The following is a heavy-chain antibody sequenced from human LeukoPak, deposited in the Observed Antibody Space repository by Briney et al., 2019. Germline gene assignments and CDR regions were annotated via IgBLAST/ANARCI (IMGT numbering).Heavy chain of an antibody. V-gene: IGHV1-2*02. CDR2: INPNNGGT. CDR1: GYTFTGYY. D-gene: IGHD1-26*01. Sequence: GASVKVSCKASGYTFTGYYIHWVRQAPGQGLEWMGWINPNNGGTNYAQNFQGRVTMTSDKSISTVYMELSRLRSDDTAVFYCTRDAIQGGSYRWDEAFDIWGPGTMVTVST. J-gene: IGHJ3*02. CDR3: TRDAIQGGSYRWDEAFDI.